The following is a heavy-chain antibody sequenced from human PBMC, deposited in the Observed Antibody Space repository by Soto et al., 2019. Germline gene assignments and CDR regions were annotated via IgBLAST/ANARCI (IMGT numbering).Heavy chain of an antibody. Sequence: GGSLRLSCSASRFTFGGYAMSWVRQAPGKGLEWVSGITGNAANTVYADSVKGRFTISRDSSKNALYLQLNSLRAEDTAVYFCAKAARDCGGDCYSSYFDSWGQGALVTVSS. J-gene: IGHJ4*02. CDR2: ITGNAANT. CDR1: RFTFGGYA. V-gene: IGHV3-23*01. CDR3: AKAARDCGGDCYSSYFDS. D-gene: IGHD2-21*02.